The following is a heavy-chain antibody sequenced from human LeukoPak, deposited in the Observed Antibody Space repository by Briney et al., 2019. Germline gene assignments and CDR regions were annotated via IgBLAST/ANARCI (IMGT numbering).Heavy chain of an antibody. V-gene: IGHV3-13*01. J-gene: IGHJ4*02. D-gene: IGHD6-13*01. CDR2: IDTAGNA. Sequence: GGSLRLSCAASEFTFSSYDMHWVRQATGKGLEWVSTIDTAGNAWYPDSVKGRFTISRENAKNSLNLQMNSLRAEDTALYYCAKGYSSSQGVPDYWDQGTLVTVSS. CDR1: EFTFSSYD. CDR3: AKGYSSSQGVPDY.